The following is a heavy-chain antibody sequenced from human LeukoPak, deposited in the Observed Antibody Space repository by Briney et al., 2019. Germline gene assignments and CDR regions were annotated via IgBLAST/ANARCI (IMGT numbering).Heavy chain of an antibody. Sequence: ASVKVSCKASGYTFTSYYMHWVRQAPGQGLEWMGIINPSGGSTSYAQKFQGRVTMTRDTSTSTVYMELSSLRSEDTAVYYCARGLSIFYSSSYYFDYWGQGTLVTVSS. CDR3: ARGLSIFYSSSYYFDY. CDR2: INPSGGST. J-gene: IGHJ4*02. CDR1: GYTFTSYY. V-gene: IGHV1-46*01. D-gene: IGHD6-6*01.